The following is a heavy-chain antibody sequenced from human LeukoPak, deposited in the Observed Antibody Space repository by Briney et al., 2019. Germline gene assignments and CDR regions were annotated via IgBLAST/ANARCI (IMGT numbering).Heavy chain of an antibody. V-gene: IGHV1-69*13. Sequence: SVKVSCKASGGTFSSYAISWVRQAPGQGLEWMGGIIPIFGTANYAQKFQGRVTITADESTSTAYMELSSLRSEDTAVYYCARAGGSGWSLYYFDYWGQGTLVTVSS. CDR2: IIPIFGTA. CDR1: GGTFSSYA. D-gene: IGHD6-19*01. CDR3: ARAGGSGWSLYYFDY. J-gene: IGHJ4*02.